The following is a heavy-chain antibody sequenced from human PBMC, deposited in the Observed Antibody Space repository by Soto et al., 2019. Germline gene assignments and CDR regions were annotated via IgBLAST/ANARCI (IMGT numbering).Heavy chain of an antibody. D-gene: IGHD4-17*01. J-gene: IGHJ4*02. CDR2: IYYSGST. CDR3: ACHLDYGDYYFDY. CDR1: GGSISSSSYY. V-gene: IGHV4-39*01. Sequence: SETLSLNCTISGGSISSSSYYWGWIRQPPGEGLEWIGSIYYSGSTCNNQSLKSRVTISVDTSKNQISLKLSSVTAADTAVYYCACHLDYGDYYFDYWGQGTLVAVSS.